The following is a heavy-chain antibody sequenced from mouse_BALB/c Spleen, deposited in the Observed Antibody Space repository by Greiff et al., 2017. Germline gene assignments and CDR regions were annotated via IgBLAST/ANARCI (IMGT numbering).Heavy chain of an antibody. CDR2: ISSGGST. CDR1: GFTFSSYA. Sequence: EVMLVESGGGLVKPGGSLKLSCAASGFTFSSYAMSWVRQTPEKRLEWVASISSGGSTYYPDSVKGRFTISRDNARNILYLQMSSLRSEDTAMYYCARGDGNYAYWGQGTLVTVSA. CDR3: ARGDGNYAY. J-gene: IGHJ3*01. V-gene: IGHV5-6-5*01. D-gene: IGHD2-1*01.